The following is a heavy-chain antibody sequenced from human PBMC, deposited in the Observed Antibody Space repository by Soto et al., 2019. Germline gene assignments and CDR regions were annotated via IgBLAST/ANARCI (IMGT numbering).Heavy chain of an antibody. D-gene: IGHD1-1*01. CDR3: VRDGTKTLRDWFDP. CDR2: IYATGTT. CDR1: GDSVTRSNW. Sequence: SETLSLTCAVSGDSVTRSNWWSWVRQSPGKGLEWIGRIYATGTTDYNPSLKSRVMMSVDTSKKQFSLKLRSVTAADTAVYYCVRDGTKTLRDWFDPWGQGISVTVSS. V-gene: IGHV4-4*02. J-gene: IGHJ5*02.